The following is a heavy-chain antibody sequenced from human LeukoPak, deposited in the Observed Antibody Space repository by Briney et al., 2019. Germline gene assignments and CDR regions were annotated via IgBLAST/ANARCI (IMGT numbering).Heavy chain of an antibody. J-gene: IGHJ3*02. CDR3: ATRIAVAGDRAFDI. Sequence: ASVKVSCKASGGTFSSYTISWVRQAPGQGLEWMGRIIPILGIANYAQKFQGRVTITADKSTSTAYMELSSLRSEDTAVYCCATRIAVAGDRAFDIWGQGTMVTVSS. D-gene: IGHD6-19*01. V-gene: IGHV1-69*02. CDR2: IIPILGIA. CDR1: GGTFSSYT.